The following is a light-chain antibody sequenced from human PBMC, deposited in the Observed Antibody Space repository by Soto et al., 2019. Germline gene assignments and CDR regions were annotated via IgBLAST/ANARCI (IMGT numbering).Light chain of an antibody. CDR2: DAS. CDR1: QSVSGF. CDR3: QQYSTSPLT. J-gene: IGKJ4*01. Sequence: DIQMTQSPSTLSASVGDRVTITCRASQSVSGFLAWYQGRPGKAPKLLIYDASNLETGVPLRFSGSGSGTEFTLTINSLQPDDFATYFCQQYSTSPLTFGGGTRVEI. V-gene: IGKV1-5*01.